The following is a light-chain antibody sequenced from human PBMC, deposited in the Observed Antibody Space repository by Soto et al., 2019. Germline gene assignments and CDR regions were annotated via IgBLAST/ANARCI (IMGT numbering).Light chain of an antibody. CDR2: GNS. CDR1: SSNIGAGYD. CDR3: QSYDSSLSGVV. J-gene: IGLJ1*01. Sequence: QPVVTQPPSVSGAPGQRVTISCTGSSSNIGAGYDVHWYQQLPGTAPKLLIYGNSNRPSGVPDRFSGSKSGTSASLAITGLQAEDEADYYCQSYDSSLSGVVFGTGTKLTVL. V-gene: IGLV1-40*01.